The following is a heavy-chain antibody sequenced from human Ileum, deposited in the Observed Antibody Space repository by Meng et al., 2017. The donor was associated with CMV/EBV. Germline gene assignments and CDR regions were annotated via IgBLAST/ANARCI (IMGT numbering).Heavy chain of an antibody. CDR2: ITINDDET. J-gene: IGHJ4*02. CDR1: GFTFSNYH. D-gene: IGHD3-22*01. V-gene: IGHV3-21*01. Sequence: GESLKISCAASGFTFSNYHMSWVRQAPRKGLEWVSAITINDDETYYADSVKGRFTISRDNAKNSLYLQMNSLRAEDTAVYYCASEGYDSSGYYQDYWGQGTLVTVSS. CDR3: ASEGYDSSGYYQDY.